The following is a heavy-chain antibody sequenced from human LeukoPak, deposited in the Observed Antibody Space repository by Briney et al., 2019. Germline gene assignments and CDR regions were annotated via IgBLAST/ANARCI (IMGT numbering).Heavy chain of an antibody. J-gene: IGHJ4*02. CDR3: AKGGYRYEGNLDY. V-gene: IGHV3-23*01. CDR1: GFTFTTYA. D-gene: IGHD3-16*02. Sequence: QPGGSLRLSCAASGFTFTTYAVSWVRQAPGKGLEWVSAISGSGGSTYYADSVKGRFTISRDNSKNTLYLQMSSLRAEDTAVYYCAKGGYRYEGNLDYWGQGTLVTVSS. CDR2: ISGSGGST.